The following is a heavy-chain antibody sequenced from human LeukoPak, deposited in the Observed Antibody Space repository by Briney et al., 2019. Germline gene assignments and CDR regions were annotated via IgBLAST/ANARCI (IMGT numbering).Heavy chain of an antibody. CDR1: GFTFSSYG. Sequence: GGSLRLSCAASGFTFSSYGMHWVRQAPGKGLEWVAVIWYDGSNKYYADSVKGRFTISRDNSKNTLYLQMNSLRAEDTAVYYCAKPYDFWSGPPYFDYWGQGTLVTVSS. D-gene: IGHD3-3*01. CDR3: AKPYDFWSGPPYFDY. J-gene: IGHJ4*02. V-gene: IGHV3-30*02. CDR2: IWYDGSNK.